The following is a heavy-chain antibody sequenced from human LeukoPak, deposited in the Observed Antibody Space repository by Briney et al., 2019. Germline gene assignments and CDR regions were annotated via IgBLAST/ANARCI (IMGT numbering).Heavy chain of an antibody. J-gene: IGHJ3*02. CDR2: IYYSGST. CDR1: GGSISSGDYY. CDR3: ARALAGDLDAFDI. V-gene: IGHV4-30-4*01. D-gene: IGHD6-19*01. Sequence: SETLSLTCTVSGGSISSGDYYWSWIRQPPGKGLEWIGYIYYSGSTYYNPSLKSRVTISVDTSKNQFSLKLSSVTAADTAVYYCARALAGDLDAFDIWGQGTMVTVSS.